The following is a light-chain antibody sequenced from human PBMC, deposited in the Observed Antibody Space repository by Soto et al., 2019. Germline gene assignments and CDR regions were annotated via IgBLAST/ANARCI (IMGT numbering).Light chain of an antibody. CDR2: DAS. CDR3: QQSYSTPLT. CDR1: QSVSMW. J-gene: IGKJ4*01. Sequence: DTRMTQSPSTLSASVGDRVTITCRASQSVSMWLAWFQQKPGKAPRLLIYDASKLESGVPSRFSGSGSGTDFTLTISSLQPEDFATYYCQQSYSTPLTFGGGTKVDIK. V-gene: IGKV1-39*01.